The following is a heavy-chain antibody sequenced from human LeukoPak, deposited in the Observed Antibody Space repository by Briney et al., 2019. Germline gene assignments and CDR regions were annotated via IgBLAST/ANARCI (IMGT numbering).Heavy chain of an antibody. CDR3: ARDTGWYFDL. D-gene: IGHD4-17*01. CDR2: ITGDGSST. V-gene: IGHV3-74*01. J-gene: IGHJ2*01. CDR1: GFTLSTYD. Sequence: GGSLRLSCAASGFTLSTYDMTWVRQAPGKGLVWVSRITGDGSSTTYADSVKGRFTISRDNAKNTVFLQMISLRAEDTAVYYCARDTGWYFDLWGRGTLVTVSS.